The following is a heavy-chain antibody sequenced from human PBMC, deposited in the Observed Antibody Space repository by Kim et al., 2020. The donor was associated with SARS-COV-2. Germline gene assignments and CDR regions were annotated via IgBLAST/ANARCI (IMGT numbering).Heavy chain of an antibody. Sequence: TGKPRYAQGFTGRFVFSLDTSVSTAYLQISSLKAEDTAVYYCARDRAFDMWGQGTRVTVSS. J-gene: IGHJ3*02. CDR2: TGKP. V-gene: IGHV7-4-1*02. CDR3: ARDRAFDM.